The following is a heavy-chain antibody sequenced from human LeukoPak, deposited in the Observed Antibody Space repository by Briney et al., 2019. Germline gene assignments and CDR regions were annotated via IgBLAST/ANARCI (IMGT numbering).Heavy chain of an antibody. CDR2: IIPILGIA. V-gene: IGHV1-69*04. Sequence: ASVKVSGKASGYTFTGYYMHWVRQAPGQGLEWMGRIIPILGIANYAQKFQGRVTITADKSTSTAYMELSSLRSEDTAVYYCASEAYTSSWYGGYFDYWGQGTLVTVSS. CDR1: GYTFTGYY. J-gene: IGHJ4*02. D-gene: IGHD6-13*01. CDR3: ASEAYTSSWYGGYFDY.